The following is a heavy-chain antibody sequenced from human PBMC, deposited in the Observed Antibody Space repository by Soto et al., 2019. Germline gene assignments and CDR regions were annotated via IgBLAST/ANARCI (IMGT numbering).Heavy chain of an antibody. J-gene: IGHJ5*02. V-gene: IGHV4-61*01. CDR3: ARSPGGVLDATPRNNWFDL. CDR2: IYYSGST. Sequence: SETLSLTCTVSGGSVSSGIYYWSWIRQPPGKGLEWIGYIYYSGSTNYNPSLKSRVTISVDTSKNQFSLKLSSVTAAVTAVYYCARSPGGVLDATPRNNWFDLWGQGTVVT. D-gene: IGHD3-16*01. CDR1: GGSVSSGIYY.